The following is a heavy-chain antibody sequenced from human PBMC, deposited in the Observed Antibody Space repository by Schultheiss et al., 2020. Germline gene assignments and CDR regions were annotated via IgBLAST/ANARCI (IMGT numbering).Heavy chain of an antibody. CDR2: ISGNDGGST. CDR3: TTAIQYSSSSFDY. CDR1: GFTFSNAW. D-gene: IGHD6-13*01. V-gene: IGHV3-23*01. Sequence: GESLKISCAASGFTFSNAWMSWVRQAPGKGLEWVSGISGNDGGSTYYVESVKGRFTISRDNSKNTLYLQMNSLKTEDTAVYYCTTAIQYSSSSFDYWGQGSLVTGSS. J-gene: IGHJ4*02.